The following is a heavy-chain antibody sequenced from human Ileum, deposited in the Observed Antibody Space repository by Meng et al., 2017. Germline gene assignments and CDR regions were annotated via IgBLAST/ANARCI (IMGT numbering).Heavy chain of an antibody. CDR3: AREKFSSGEDY. Sequence: ASVKVSCKASGYTFSNYPLHWVRQAPGQRFDWMGWVNAGTGATEYSQSFKDRVTITTDTSASTTYMELSGLRSEDTAVYYCAREKFSSGEDYWGQGTLVTVSS. D-gene: IGHD3-22*01. J-gene: IGHJ4*02. CDR1: GYTFSNYP. CDR2: VNAGTGAT. V-gene: IGHV1-3*01.